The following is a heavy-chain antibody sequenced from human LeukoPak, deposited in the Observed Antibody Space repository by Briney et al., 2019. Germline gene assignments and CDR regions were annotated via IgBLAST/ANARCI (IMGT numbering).Heavy chain of an antibody. CDR2: IYYSGST. D-gene: IGHD6-13*01. Sequence: SETLSLTCTVSGGSVSSGSYYWSWIRQPPGKGLEWIGYIYYSGSTNYNPSLKSRVTISVDTSKNQFSLKLSPVTAADTAVYYCARDGAAAAGTEPHFDYWGQGTLVTVSS. J-gene: IGHJ4*02. V-gene: IGHV4-61*01. CDR3: ARDGAAAAGTEPHFDY. CDR1: GGSVSSGSYY.